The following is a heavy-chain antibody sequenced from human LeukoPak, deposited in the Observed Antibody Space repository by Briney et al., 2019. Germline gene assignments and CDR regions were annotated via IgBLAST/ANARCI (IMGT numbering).Heavy chain of an antibody. CDR3: ARVFRDYYDSSGYHDY. V-gene: IGHV1-18*01. CDR2: ISAYNGNT. D-gene: IGHD3-22*01. CDR1: GYSFTSYA. Sequence: ASVKVSCKASGYSFTSYAMNWVRQAPGQGLEWMGWISAYNGNTNYAQKLQGRVTMTTDTSTSTAYMELRSLRSDDTAVYYCARVFRDYYDSSGYHDYWGQGTLVTVSS. J-gene: IGHJ4*02.